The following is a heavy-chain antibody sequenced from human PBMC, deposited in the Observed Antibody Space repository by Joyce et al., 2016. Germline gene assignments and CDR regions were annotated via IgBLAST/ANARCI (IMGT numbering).Heavy chain of an antibody. V-gene: IGHV1-2*02. CDR2: MKPYSGGG. J-gene: IGHJ4*02. CDR1: GYIFTGHY. Sequence: QVQLVQSGAEVKRPGASVKVSCTTSGYIFTGHYIHWMRQAPGQGLEWMGWMKPYSGGGNYAPKFQDSVTMTVDTSLNSSYLELHRLTSDDTGIYYCARDPFWNLYSAGWTDHWGQGSLVTVSS. CDR3: ARDPFWNLYSAGWTDH. D-gene: IGHD3-3*01.